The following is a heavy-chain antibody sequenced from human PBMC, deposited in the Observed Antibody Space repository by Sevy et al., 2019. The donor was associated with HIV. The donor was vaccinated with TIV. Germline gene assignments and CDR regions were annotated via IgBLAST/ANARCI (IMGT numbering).Heavy chain of an antibody. V-gene: IGHV1-2*02. Sequence: ASVKVSCKASGYTFTGYYMHWVRQAPGQGLEWMGWINPNSGGTNYAQKFQGRVTMTRDTSISTAYMELSRLRSDDTAVYYCARVGGIAVVDGMDDWGQRTTVTVSS. D-gene: IGHD6-19*01. CDR1: GYTFTGYY. J-gene: IGHJ6*02. CDR3: ARVGGIAVVDGMDD. CDR2: INPNSGGT.